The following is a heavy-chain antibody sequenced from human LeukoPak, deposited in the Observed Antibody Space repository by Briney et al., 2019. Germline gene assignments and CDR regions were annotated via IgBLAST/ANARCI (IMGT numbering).Heavy chain of an antibody. CDR2: INPNSGGT. V-gene: IGHV1-2*02. D-gene: IGHD6-19*01. Sequence: ASVKVSCKASGYTFTGYYMHWVRQAPGQGLEWMGWINPNSGGTNYAQKFQGRVTMTRDTSISTAYMELSRLRSDDTAVYYCARPRAGYSSGWSGPNAFDIWGQGTMVTVSS. CDR3: ARPRAGYSSGWSGPNAFDI. CDR1: GYTFTGYY. J-gene: IGHJ3*02.